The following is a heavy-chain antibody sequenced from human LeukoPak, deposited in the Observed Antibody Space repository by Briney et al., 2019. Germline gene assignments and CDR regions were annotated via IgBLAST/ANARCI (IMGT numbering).Heavy chain of an antibody. J-gene: IGHJ5*02. Sequence: GGSLRLSCAASGFTFSTYAMTRVRQAPGNGLEWVSAISGNGVKTYYADSVKGRFTMSRDNPKNTLYLQMNSLRAEDTAVYCCAKDRFDPWGQGTLVTVSS. CDR3: AKDRFDP. CDR1: GFTFSTYA. CDR2: ISGNGVKT. V-gene: IGHV3-23*01.